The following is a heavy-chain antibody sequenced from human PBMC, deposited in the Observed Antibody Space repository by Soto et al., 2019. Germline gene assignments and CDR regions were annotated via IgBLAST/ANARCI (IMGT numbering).Heavy chain of an antibody. Sequence: PGGSLRLSCAASGFTFSRFWMSWVRQAPGKGLEWVANIKEDGSEKYYVDSVKGRFTISRDNAKNSLFLQMNSLRAEDTAVYYCARDSFAWPPDYWGQGTLVTVSS. J-gene: IGHJ4*02. CDR2: IKEDGSEK. CDR1: GFTFSRFW. D-gene: IGHD3-3*02. CDR3: ARDSFAWPPDY. V-gene: IGHV3-7*01.